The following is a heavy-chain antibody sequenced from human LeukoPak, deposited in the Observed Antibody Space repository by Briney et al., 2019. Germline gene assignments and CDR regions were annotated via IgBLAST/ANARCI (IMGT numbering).Heavy chain of an antibody. V-gene: IGHV3-33*01. Sequence: GRSLRLSCAASGFTFSSYGMHWVRQAPGKGLEWVAVIWYDGSNKYYADSVKGRFTISRDNSKNTLYLQMNSPRAEDTAVYYCARDQAIVGATGEFDYWGQGTLVTVSS. CDR3: ARDQAIVGATGEFDY. CDR2: IWYDGSNK. CDR1: GFTFSSYG. J-gene: IGHJ4*02. D-gene: IGHD1-26*01.